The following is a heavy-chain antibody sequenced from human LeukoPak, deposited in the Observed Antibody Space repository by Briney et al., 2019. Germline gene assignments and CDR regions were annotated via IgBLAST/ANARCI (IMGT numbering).Heavy chain of an antibody. Sequence: PSETLSLTCAVYGGSFSGYYWSWIRQPPGKGLEWIGSIYYSGSTYYNPSLKSRVTISLDTSKNQFSLKLSSVTAADTAVYYCTSHDSGSYYRFDYWGQGTLVTVSS. CDR1: GGSFSGYY. CDR2: IYYSGST. CDR3: TSHDSGSYYRFDY. V-gene: IGHV4-34*01. D-gene: IGHD1-26*01. J-gene: IGHJ4*02.